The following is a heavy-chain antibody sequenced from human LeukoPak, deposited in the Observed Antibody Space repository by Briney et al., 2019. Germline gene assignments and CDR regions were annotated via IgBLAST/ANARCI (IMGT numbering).Heavy chain of an antibody. Sequence: PSETLSLTCAVSGGSISSSNWWSWVRQPPGKGLEWIGEIYHSGSTNYNPSLKSRVTISVDKSKNQFSLKLSSVTAADTAVYYCAAYDILTGYSFDYWGQGTLVTVSS. CDR2: IYHSGST. D-gene: IGHD3-9*01. CDR1: GGSISSSNW. CDR3: AAYDILTGYSFDY. J-gene: IGHJ4*02. V-gene: IGHV4-4*02.